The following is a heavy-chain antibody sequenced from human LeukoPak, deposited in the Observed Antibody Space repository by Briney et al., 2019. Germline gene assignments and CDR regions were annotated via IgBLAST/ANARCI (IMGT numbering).Heavy chain of an antibody. CDR2: IAYSGST. Sequence: SETLSLTCTVSGGSISSGGYYWSWIRQPPGKGLEWIGYIAYSGSTNYNPSLKSRVSMSVHTSKNQFSLKLSSVTAADTAVYYCARERRSGTYYYFDYWGQGILVTVSS. V-gene: IGHV4-61*08. CDR3: ARERRSGTYYYFDY. CDR1: GGSISSGGYY. J-gene: IGHJ4*02. D-gene: IGHD3-10*01.